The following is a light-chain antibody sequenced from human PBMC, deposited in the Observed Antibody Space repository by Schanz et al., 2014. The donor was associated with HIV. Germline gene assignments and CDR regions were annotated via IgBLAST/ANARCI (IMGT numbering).Light chain of an antibody. Sequence: DIQMTQSPSSLSASVGDRVTITCRASQTIDNHLNWYQQKPGTAPKVLISAASGLQPGVPSRFSGSGSGTVFPLTINGLQPDDFATYYCQQCDTYPYTFGQGTKLDIK. V-gene: IGKV1-39*01. CDR3: QQCDTYPYT. CDR1: QTIDNH. J-gene: IGKJ2*01. CDR2: AAS.